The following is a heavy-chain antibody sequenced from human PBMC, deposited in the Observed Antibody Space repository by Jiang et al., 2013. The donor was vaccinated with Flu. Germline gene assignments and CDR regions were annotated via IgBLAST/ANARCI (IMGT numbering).Heavy chain of an antibody. D-gene: IGHD2-2*01. Sequence: LLKPSETLSLTCAVYGGSFSGYYWSRIRQPPGKGLEWIGEIYHSGSTNYNPSLKSRVTISVDTSKNQFSLKLSSVTAADTAVYYCARGVPSSQDYYYMDVWGKGTTVTVSS. CDR3: ARGVPSSQDYYYMDV. V-gene: IGHV4-34*01. J-gene: IGHJ6*03. CDR1: GGSFSGYY. CDR2: IYHSGST.